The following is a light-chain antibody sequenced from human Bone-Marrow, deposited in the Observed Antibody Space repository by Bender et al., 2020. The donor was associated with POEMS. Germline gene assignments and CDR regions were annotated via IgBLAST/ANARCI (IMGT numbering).Light chain of an antibody. Sequence: QSVVTQPPSLSEAPRQRVTISCSGSTSNIGSNAVTWYQHLPGKAPTLLIYYNDLLPSGVSARFSASKSGTSASLAISELQSEDEALYYCSAWDDSLSGWVFGGGTKLTVL. CDR2: YND. CDR1: TSNIGSNA. CDR3: SAWDDSLSGWV. J-gene: IGLJ3*02. V-gene: IGLV1-36*01.